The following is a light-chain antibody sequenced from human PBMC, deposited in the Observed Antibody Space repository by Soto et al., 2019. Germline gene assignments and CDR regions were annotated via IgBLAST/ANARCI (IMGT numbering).Light chain of an antibody. CDR2: GAS. CDR3: QQRSNWPST. V-gene: IGKV3-11*01. Sequence: EIVLTQSPGTLSLSPWERATLSCRASHSVTSDYLAWYQQKPGQAPRLLIYGASTRATGIPARFSGSGSGTDFTLTISSLEPEDFAVYYCQQRSNWPSTFGPGTKVDIK. J-gene: IGKJ3*01. CDR1: HSVTSDY.